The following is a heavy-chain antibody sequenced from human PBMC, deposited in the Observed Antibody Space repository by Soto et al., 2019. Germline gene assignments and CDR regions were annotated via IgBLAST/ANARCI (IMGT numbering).Heavy chain of an antibody. Sequence: QVQLVESGGGVVQPGRSLRLSCAASEFTFNIYGMHWVRQAPDKGLEWVAVISFDGMIIYYAESVKGRFTISRDNVKNTVSLKVDSMRAEDKAMYYCSQDLNMKVFGPPGWFDLWGQGTRVTVAS. J-gene: IGHJ5*02. CDR1: EFTFNIYG. CDR2: ISFDGMII. CDR3: SQDLNMKVFGPPGWFDL. V-gene: IGHV3-30*18. D-gene: IGHD3-16*01.